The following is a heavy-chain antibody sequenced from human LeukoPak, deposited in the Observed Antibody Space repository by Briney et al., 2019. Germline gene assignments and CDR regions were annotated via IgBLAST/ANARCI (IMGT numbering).Heavy chain of an antibody. CDR1: GFTFSSYW. CDR2: IKQDGSEK. V-gene: IGHV3-7*01. D-gene: IGHD3-10*01. Sequence: PGGSLRLSCAASGFTFSSYWMSWVRQAPGKGLEWVSNIKQDGSEKYYVDSVKGRFTISRDNAKNSLYLQMNSLRAEDKAVYYCARGRYASGVLWFGTNWFDPWGQGTLVTVSS. J-gene: IGHJ5*02. CDR3: ARGRYASGVLWFGTNWFDP.